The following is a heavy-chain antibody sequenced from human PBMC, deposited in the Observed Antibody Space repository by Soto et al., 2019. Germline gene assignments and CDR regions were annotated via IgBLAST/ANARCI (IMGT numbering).Heavy chain of an antibody. CDR1: GYTFTSYA. V-gene: IGHV1-3*01. Sequence: ASVKVSCKASGYTFTSYAMHWVRQAPGQRLEWMGWINAGSGNTKYSQKFQGRVTITRDTSASTAYMELSSLRSEDTAVYYCARVRRGGYYDYWGQGTLVTVSS. D-gene: IGHD3-16*01. CDR2: INAGSGNT. J-gene: IGHJ4*02. CDR3: ARVRRGGYYDY.